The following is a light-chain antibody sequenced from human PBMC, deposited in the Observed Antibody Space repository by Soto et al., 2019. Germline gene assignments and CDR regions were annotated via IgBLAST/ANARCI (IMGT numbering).Light chain of an antibody. Sequence: DIQMTQSPSSLSASVGDTVTITCRASQSISTYLNWYQQKPGTAPKVVIHGASSLQSGVPSRFSGGSSGTEFTLTISSLQREDFATYYCQHSYTDHFLTFGGGTRVEIK. CDR2: GAS. V-gene: IGKV1-39*01. J-gene: IGKJ4*01. CDR3: QHSYTDHFLT. CDR1: QSISTY.